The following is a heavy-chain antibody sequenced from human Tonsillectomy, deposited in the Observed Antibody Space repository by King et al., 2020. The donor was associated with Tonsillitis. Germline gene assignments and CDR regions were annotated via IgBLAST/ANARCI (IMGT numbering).Heavy chain of an antibody. V-gene: IGHV1-18*01. CDR1: GYPFTTDG. D-gene: IGHD2-21*01. CDR2: ISAYNGDT. J-gene: IGHJ5*02. Sequence: QVQLVESGAEVKKPGASVKVSCKASGYPFTTDGITWMRQAPGQGLEWMGWISAYNGDTNYAQNFRGRVTMTTDTSTTTAYMELRSLRSDDTAVYCCARGGFVPSRVDPWGQGTLVSVSS. CDR3: ARGGFVPSRVDP.